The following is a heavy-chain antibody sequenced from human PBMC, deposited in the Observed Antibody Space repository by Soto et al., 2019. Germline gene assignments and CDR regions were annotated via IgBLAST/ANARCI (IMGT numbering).Heavy chain of an antibody. CDR1: GFTFSSYA. CDR3: AKAGGRYYDSSGYWGIDY. V-gene: IGHV3-23*01. D-gene: IGHD3-22*01. Sequence: EVQLLESGGGLVQPGGSLRLSCAASGFTFSSYAMSWVRQAPGKGLEWVSAISGSGGSTYYADSVKGRFTISRDNSKNKLYLKMHSLRAEDTAVYYCAKAGGRYYDSSGYWGIDYWGQGTMVTVSS. CDR2: ISGSGGST. J-gene: IGHJ4*02.